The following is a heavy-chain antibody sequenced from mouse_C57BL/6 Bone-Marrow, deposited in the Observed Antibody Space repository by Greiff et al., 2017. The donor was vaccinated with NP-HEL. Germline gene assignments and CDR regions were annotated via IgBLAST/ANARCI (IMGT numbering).Heavy chain of an antibody. CDR1: GFTFSDYY. CDR3: ARHTPAY. Sequence: EVQGVESGGGLVQPGGSLKLSCAASGFTFSDYYMYWVRQTPEKRLEWVAYISNGGGSTYYPDTVKGRFTISRDNAKNTLYLQMSRLKSEDTAMYYCARHTPAYWGQGTLVTVSA. CDR2: ISNGGGST. J-gene: IGHJ3*01. V-gene: IGHV5-12*01.